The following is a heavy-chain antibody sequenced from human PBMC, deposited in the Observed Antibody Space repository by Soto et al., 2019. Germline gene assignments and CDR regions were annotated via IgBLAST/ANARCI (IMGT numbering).Heavy chain of an antibody. D-gene: IGHD6-19*01. J-gene: IGHJ4*02. V-gene: IGHV4-4*02. Sequence: QVQLQESGPGLVKPSGTLSLTCAVSGGSISDNNWWSWVRQPPGKGLEWIGEIYHRGTTNYNPPLKSRVTISMDKSKNQISMVLNSVTAADSAVYYCARHIGVAGTRGFDSWGKGILVTVSS. CDR3: ARHIGVAGTRGFDS. CDR1: GGSISDNNW. CDR2: IYHRGTT.